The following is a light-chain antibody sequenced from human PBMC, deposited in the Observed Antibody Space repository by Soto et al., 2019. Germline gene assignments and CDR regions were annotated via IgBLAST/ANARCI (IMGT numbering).Light chain of an antibody. CDR3: CSYAVSSLWV. J-gene: IGLJ3*02. CDR2: DVI. Sequence: QSALTQPRSVSGSPGQSVTISCTGTSSDVGVYNYVSWYQQHPGKAPQLVIYDVIKRPSGVPDRFSGSKSGNTASLTISGLQAEDEADYYCCSYAVSSLWVFGGGTKLTVL. CDR1: SSDVGVYNY. V-gene: IGLV2-11*01.